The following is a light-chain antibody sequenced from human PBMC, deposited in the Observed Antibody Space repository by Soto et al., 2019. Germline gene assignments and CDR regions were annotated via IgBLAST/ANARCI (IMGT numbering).Light chain of an antibody. J-gene: IGKJ5*01. V-gene: IGKV3-20*01. CDR3: QQYGSSLVT. Sequence: DIVLTQSPGTLSLSPGERATLSCRASQSVSSSYLAWYQQKPGQAPRLLIYGASSRDTGIPDRFNGSGSETDFTLTISRLEPEDFAVYYCQQYGSSLVTFGQGTRREI. CDR1: QSVSSSY. CDR2: GAS.